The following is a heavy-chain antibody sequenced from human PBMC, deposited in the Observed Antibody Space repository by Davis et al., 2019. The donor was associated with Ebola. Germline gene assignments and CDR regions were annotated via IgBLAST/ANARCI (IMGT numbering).Heavy chain of an antibody. CDR2: ISGSGGST. CDR3: AKETNYYMDV. V-gene: IGHV3-23*01. CDR1: GFTFSSYA. Sequence: GESLKISCAASGFTFSSYAMSWVRQAPGKGLEWVSGISGSGGSTKGRFIISRDNSKNTLYLQMNRLRAEDTAVYYCAKETNYYMDVWGQGTTVTVSS. J-gene: IGHJ6*03.